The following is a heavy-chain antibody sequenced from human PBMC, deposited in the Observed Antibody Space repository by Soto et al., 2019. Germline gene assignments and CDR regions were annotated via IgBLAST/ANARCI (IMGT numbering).Heavy chain of an antibody. J-gene: IGHJ4*02. CDR3: VRDRGYTGDDFAY. Sequence: EVQLVESGGGLVQPGGSLRLSCAASGFTFSRYAMNWVRQAPGKGLEWVSYINHDSGTIYYADSVKGRFTIYRDNANNLLSLQMNSLRAEDTAVYYCVRDRGYTGDDFAYWGQGTLVTVSS. D-gene: IGHD5-12*01. CDR2: INHDSGTI. V-gene: IGHV3-48*01. CDR1: GFTFSRYA.